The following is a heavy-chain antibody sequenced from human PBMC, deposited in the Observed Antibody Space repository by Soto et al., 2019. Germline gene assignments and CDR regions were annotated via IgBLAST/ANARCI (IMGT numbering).Heavy chain of an antibody. CDR1: GGSISSYY. J-gene: IGHJ4*02. CDR3: ASLILWFGELLEPYFDY. D-gene: IGHD3-10*01. CDR2: IYYSGST. Sequence: SETLSLTCTVSGGSISSYYWSWIRQPPGRGLEWFGYIYYSGSTNYNPSLKSRVTISVDTSKNQFSLKLSSVTAADTAVYYCASLILWFGELLEPYFDYWGQGTLVTVSS. V-gene: IGHV4-59*01.